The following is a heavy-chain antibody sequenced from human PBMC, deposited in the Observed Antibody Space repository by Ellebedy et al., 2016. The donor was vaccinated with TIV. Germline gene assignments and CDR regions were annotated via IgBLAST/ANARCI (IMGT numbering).Heavy chain of an antibody. CDR1: GFTFSDYY. Sequence: GESLKISCVASGFTFSDYYMSWLRQAPGKGPEWISYVSYSGTTVYYADSVKGRFAISRGNANNSLFLQMDSLRAEDTAVYYCARGGTRYESRREGRFDPWGQGTLVIVSS. D-gene: IGHD3-22*01. CDR3: ARGGTRYESRREGRFDP. V-gene: IGHV3-11*01. CDR2: VSYSGTTV. J-gene: IGHJ5*02.